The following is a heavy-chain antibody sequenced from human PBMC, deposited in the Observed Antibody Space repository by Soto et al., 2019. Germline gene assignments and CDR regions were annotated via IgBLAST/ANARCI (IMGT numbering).Heavy chain of an antibody. J-gene: IGHJ6*02. CDR2: INGDGTTT. V-gene: IGHV3-74*01. D-gene: IGHD3-10*01. CDR1: GFTFNNYW. CDR3: ARGVRGHYGKDV. Sequence: EVQLVESGGGLVQPGGSLRLSCAASGFTFNNYWIHWVRQAPGKGLMWVSRINGDGTTTNYADSVRGRFAISRDNAENTVHLQMNSLRAEDTALYYCARGVRGHYGKDVWGQGTTVTVSS.